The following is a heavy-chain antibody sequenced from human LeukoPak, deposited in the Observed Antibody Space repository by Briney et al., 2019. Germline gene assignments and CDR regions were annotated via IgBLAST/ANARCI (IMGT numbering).Heavy chain of an antibody. CDR3: AREDIVVVPAAIVFY. D-gene: IGHD2-2*02. V-gene: IGHV4-4*07. CDR2: IYTSGST. CDR1: GGSISSYY. Sequence: SETLSLTCTVSGGSISSYYWSWIRQPAGKGLEWIGRIYTSGSTNYNPSLKSRVTMSVDTSKNQFSLKLSSVTAADTAVYYCAREDIVVVPAAIVFYWGQGTLATVSS. J-gene: IGHJ4*02.